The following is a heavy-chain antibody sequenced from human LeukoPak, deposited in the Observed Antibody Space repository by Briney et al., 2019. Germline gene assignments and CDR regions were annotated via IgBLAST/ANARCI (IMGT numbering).Heavy chain of an antibody. J-gene: IGHJ4*02. CDR3: ARAQSLDY. CDR2: VSGIGANT. V-gene: IGHV3-23*01. CDR1: GFTFSNDA. Sequence: GGSLRLSCAASGFTFSNDAMTWVRQAPGKGLEWVSTVSGIGANTFYADSVKGRFIISRDNFKNSLYLQMNSLRAEDTAVYYCARAQSLDYWGQGTLVTVSS.